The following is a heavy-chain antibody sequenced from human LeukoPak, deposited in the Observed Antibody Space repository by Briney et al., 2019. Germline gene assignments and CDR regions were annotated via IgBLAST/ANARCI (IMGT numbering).Heavy chain of an antibody. D-gene: IGHD1-26*01. Sequence: SETLSLTCAVSGGSISSGGYSWSWIRQPPGKGLEWIGYISHSGSTNYNPSLKSRVTISVDTSKNQFSLKLSSVTAADTAVYYCARPTIVGATTRAFDIWGQGTMVTVSS. CDR3: ARPTIVGATTRAFDI. V-gene: IGHV4-30-2*01. CDR2: ISHSGST. CDR1: GGSISSGGYS. J-gene: IGHJ3*02.